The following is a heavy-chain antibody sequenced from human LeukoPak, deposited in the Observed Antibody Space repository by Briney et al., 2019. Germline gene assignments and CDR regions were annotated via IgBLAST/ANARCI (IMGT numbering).Heavy chain of an antibody. CDR1: GGTFSSYA. D-gene: IGHD5-18*01. V-gene: IGHV1-69*05. J-gene: IGHJ5*02. Sequence: SVKVSCKASGGTFSSYAISWVRQAPGQGLEWMGRIIPIFGTANYAQKFQGRVTITTDESTSTAYMELSSLRSEDTAVYYCARIGYSYGLNWFDPWGQGTLVTVSS. CDR2: IIPIFGTA. CDR3: ARIGYSYGLNWFDP.